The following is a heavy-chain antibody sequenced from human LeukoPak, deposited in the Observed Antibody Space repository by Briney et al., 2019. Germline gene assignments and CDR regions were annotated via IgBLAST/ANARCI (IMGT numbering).Heavy chain of an antibody. CDR2: IYYSGST. CDR1: GGSISSYY. Sequence: SETLSLTCTVSGGSISSYYWSWIRQPPGKGLEWIGYIYYSGSTNYNPSLKSRVAISVDTSKNQFSLKLSSVTAADTAVYYCARAYYDFWSGYSYGAYYFDYWGQGTLVTVSS. J-gene: IGHJ4*02. CDR3: ARAYYDFWSGYSYGAYYFDY. V-gene: IGHV4-59*08. D-gene: IGHD3-3*01.